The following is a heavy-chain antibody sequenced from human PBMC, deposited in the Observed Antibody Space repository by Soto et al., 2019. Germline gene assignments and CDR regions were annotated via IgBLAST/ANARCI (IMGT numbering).Heavy chain of an antibody. CDR2: ISSSSSYI. CDR1: GFTFSSYS. CDR3: ARDGGSGWSYYYYGMDV. V-gene: IGHV3-21*01. J-gene: IGHJ6*02. D-gene: IGHD6-19*01. Sequence: EVQLVESGGGLVKPGGSLRLSCAASGFTFSSYSMNWVRQAPGKGLEWVSSISSSSSYIYYEDSVKGRFTISRDNAKNSLYLQMNSLRAEDTAVYYCARDGGSGWSYYYYGMDVWGQGTTVNVSS.